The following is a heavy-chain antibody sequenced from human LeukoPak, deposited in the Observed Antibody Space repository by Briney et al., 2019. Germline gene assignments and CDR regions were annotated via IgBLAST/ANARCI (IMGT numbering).Heavy chain of an antibody. Sequence: SETLSLTCTVSGGSISSSSYYWGWIRQPPGKGLEWIGSIYYSGSTYYNPSLKSRVTLSVAPSKNQFSLKLSSATAADTAVYYCARQTSGGDAFDIWGQGTMVTVSS. J-gene: IGHJ3*02. V-gene: IGHV4-39*01. CDR1: GGSISSSSYY. CDR3: ARQTSGGDAFDI. D-gene: IGHD2-15*01. CDR2: IYYSGST.